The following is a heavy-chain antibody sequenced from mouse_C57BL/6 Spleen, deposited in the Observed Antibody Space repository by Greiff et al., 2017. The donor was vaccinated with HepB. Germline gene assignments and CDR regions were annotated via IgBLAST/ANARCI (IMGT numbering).Heavy chain of an antibody. CDR3: ARQRYGSSYDYFDY. CDR2: INPYNGDT. J-gene: IGHJ2*01. Sequence: EVQLQQSGPELVKPGDSVKISCKASGYSFTGYFMNWVMQSHGKSLEWIGRINPYNGDTFYNQKFKGKATLTVDKSSSTAHMELRSLTSEDSAVYYCARQRYGSSYDYFDYWGQGTTLTVSS. D-gene: IGHD1-1*01. V-gene: IGHV1-20*01. CDR1: GYSFTGYF.